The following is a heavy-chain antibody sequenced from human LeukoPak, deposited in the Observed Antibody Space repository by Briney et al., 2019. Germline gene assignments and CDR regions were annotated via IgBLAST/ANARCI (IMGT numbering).Heavy chain of an antibody. CDR3: ARGHYGGNRYFDI. J-gene: IGHJ4*02. CDR2: IHPNSGKT. Sequence: ASVKVSCKASGYTSRSYEINWVRQAPGQGLEWVGWIHPNSGKTGYAQKFQGRVTMTRDTSTETAFMELSSLKFDDTAIFYCARGHYGGNRYFDIWGQGTLVTVSS. CDR1: GYTSRSYE. V-gene: IGHV1-8*01. D-gene: IGHD4-23*01.